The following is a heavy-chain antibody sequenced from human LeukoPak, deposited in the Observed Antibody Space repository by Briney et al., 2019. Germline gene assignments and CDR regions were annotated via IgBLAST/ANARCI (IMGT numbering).Heavy chain of an antibody. J-gene: IGHJ6*02. CDR1: GFTFSSYA. V-gene: IGHV3-23*01. CDR3: ASSRELRDTPHADSSTNDYYYYGMDV. D-gene: IGHD1-26*01. CDR2: VSGSGGGT. Sequence: QPGGSLRLSCAASGFTFSSYAMTWVRQAPGKGLEWVSSVSGSGGGTYYADSVKGRFTISRDNPKNTLYLQMNSLRAEDTAVYYCASSRELRDTPHADSSTNDYYYYGMDVWGQGTTVTVSS.